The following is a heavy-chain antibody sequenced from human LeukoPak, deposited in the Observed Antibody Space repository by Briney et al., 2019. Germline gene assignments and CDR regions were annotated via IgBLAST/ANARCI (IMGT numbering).Heavy chain of an antibody. CDR3: TVDSNTYYYAH. CDR2: VKTKTDGGTT. Sequence: PGGSLRLSCATSGFTFTNAWMGGVRQAPGKGLEWVGSVKTKTDGGTTDSAAPVKGRFTISRDDSKNTVYLQMNSLETEDTAVYYCTVDSNTYYYAHWGQGTLVTVSS. J-gene: IGHJ4*02. V-gene: IGHV3-15*01. D-gene: IGHD3-22*01. CDR1: GFTFTNAW.